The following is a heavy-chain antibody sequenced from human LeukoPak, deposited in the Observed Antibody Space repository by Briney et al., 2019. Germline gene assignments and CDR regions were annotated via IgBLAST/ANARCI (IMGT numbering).Heavy chain of an antibody. D-gene: IGHD6-6*01. J-gene: IGHJ4*02. CDR1: GGSISSGDYY. CDR2: IYYSGST. V-gene: IGHV4-30-4*01. CDR3: ARGRPIAARPYYFDY. Sequence: PSETLSLTCTVSGGSISSGDYYWSRIRQPPGKGLEWIGYIYYSGSTYYNPSLKSRVTISVDTSKNQFSLKLSSVTAADTAVYYCARGRPIAARPYYFDYWGQGTLVTVSS.